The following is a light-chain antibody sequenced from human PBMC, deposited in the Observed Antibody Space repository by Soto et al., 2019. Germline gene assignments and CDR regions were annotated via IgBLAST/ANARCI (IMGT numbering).Light chain of an antibody. Sequence: QSVLTQPASVSGSPGQSITISCTGTSSDVGSYNLVSWYQQHPGKAPKLMIYEGSKRPSGVSNRFSGSKSGNTAPLTISGLQAEDEADYYCCSYAGSSTYVFGTETKVTGL. V-gene: IGLV2-23*01. CDR2: EGS. J-gene: IGLJ1*01. CDR3: CSYAGSSTYV. CDR1: SSDVGSYNL.